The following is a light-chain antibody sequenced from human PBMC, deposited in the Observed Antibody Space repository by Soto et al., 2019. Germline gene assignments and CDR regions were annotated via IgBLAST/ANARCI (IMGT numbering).Light chain of an antibody. CDR3: SSYAGSNNLGV. CDR2: EVS. Sequence: QSVLTQPPSASGSLGQSVTISCTGTGSDVGGYNYVSWYQQHPGKAPKLMIYEVSKRPSGVPDRFSGSKSGNTASLTVSGLQPEDEADYYCSSYAGSNNLGVFGGGTKLTVL. J-gene: IGLJ3*02. V-gene: IGLV2-8*01. CDR1: GSDVGGYNY.